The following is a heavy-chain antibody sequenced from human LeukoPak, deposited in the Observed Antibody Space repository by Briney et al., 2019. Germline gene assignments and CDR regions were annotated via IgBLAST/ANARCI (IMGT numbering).Heavy chain of an antibody. CDR3: ARIRGVIIDY. V-gene: IGHV3-21*01. Sequence: GGSLRLSCAASGFTFSSYSMNWVRQAPGRGLEWVSSISSSSSYIYYADSVKGRFTISRDNAKNSLYLQMNSLRAEDTAVYYCARIRGVIIDYWGQGTLVTVSS. CDR2: ISSSSSYI. CDR1: GFTFSSYS. J-gene: IGHJ4*02. D-gene: IGHD3-10*01.